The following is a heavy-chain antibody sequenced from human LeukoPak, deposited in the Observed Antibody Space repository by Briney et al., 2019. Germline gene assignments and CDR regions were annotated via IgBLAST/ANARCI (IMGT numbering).Heavy chain of an antibody. Sequence: GESLKISCKGSGYSFASYWIGWVRQMPVKGLEWMGIIYPDGSDTRYSPSFQGQVTISADKSISTAYLQWSSLKASDTAMYYCARERSSQGYFDFWGQGTLVTVSS. V-gene: IGHV5-51*01. D-gene: IGHD6-6*01. CDR1: GYSFASYW. CDR2: IYPDGSDT. J-gene: IGHJ4*02. CDR3: ARERSSQGYFDF.